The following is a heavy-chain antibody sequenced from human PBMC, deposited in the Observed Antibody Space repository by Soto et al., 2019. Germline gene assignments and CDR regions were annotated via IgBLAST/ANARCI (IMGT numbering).Heavy chain of an antibody. CDR2: ISGNAGST. V-gene: IGHV3-23*01. D-gene: IGHD2-21*02. CDR3: AKGIHVMVVPGTAYFDS. CDR1: GFTFNNYA. J-gene: IGHJ4*02. Sequence: DVLLSASGGGLVHPGGSLRVSCAASGFTFNNYAMNWVRQIPGKGLEWVSSISGNAGSTWYADSVKGRFTISRDNYQGTVSLQMSSLRADDTAIYYCAKGIHVMVVPGTAYFDSWGRGTLVTVSS.